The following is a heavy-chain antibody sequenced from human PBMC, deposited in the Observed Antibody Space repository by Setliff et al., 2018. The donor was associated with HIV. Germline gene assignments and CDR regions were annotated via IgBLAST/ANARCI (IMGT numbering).Heavy chain of an antibody. J-gene: IGHJ4*02. Sequence: ASVKVSCKTSGYTFSRYGFSWVRQAPGQGLEWMGWISAYNLNTNYAQKFQGRVTMTTDTSASTGYMELRSLRSDDTAVYYCARAYYHDSSGYQGFVYWGQGTLVTVSS. CDR2: ISAYNLNT. CDR3: ARAYYHDSSGYQGFVY. CDR1: GYTFSRYG. D-gene: IGHD3-22*01. V-gene: IGHV1-18*01.